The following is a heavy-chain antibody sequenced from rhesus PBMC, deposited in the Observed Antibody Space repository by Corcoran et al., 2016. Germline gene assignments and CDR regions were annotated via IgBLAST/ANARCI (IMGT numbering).Heavy chain of an antibody. V-gene: IGHV4S9*01. D-gene: IGHD4-23*01. J-gene: IGHJ5-1*01. CDR1: GGSISDSYY. CDR3: ARVVIPQGLTVTTHNRFDV. Sequence: QVQLQESGPGLVKPSETLSLTCPVSGGSISDSYYWNWIRQPPGKGLDGIGNIYDKSANTYNNPSLKRRITMSKDTSKNQFVQKLSAGTAADTAVYYCARVVIPQGLTVTTHNRFDVWGAGVLVTVSS. CDR2: IYDKSANT.